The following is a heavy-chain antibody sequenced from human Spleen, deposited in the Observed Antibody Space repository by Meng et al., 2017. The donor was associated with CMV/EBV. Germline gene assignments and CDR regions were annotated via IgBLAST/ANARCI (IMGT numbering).Heavy chain of an antibody. D-gene: IGHD3-16*01. CDR2: VSHDGTNK. CDR1: GFTFNSSA. V-gene: IGHV3-30*04. CDR3: ARLRFNYADF. Sequence: LACEASGFTFNSSAMHWVRQAPGKGLEWVAVVSHDGTNKYYAGSVKGRFTVSRDNSKNTLYLQINSLTSEDTAFYYCARLRFNYADFWGQGTLVTVSS. J-gene: IGHJ4*02.